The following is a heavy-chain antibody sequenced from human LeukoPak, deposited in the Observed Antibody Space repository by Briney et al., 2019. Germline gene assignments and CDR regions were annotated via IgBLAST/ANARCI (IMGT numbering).Heavy chain of an antibody. CDR3: ARDRDYYDSSGYFTSPFDY. CDR1: GFTFSSYS. Sequence: PGGSLRLSCAASGFTFSSYSMNWVRQAPGKGLEWVSSISSSSSYIYYANSVKGRFTISRDNAKNSLYLQMNSLRAVDTAVYYCARDRDYYDSSGYFTSPFDYWGQGTLVTVSS. J-gene: IGHJ4*02. CDR2: ISSSSSYI. V-gene: IGHV3-21*01. D-gene: IGHD3-22*01.